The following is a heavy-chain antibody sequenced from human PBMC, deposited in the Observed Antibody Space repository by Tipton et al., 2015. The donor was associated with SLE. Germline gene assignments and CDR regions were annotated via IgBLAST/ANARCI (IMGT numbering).Heavy chain of an antibody. CDR2: INPNTGGT. J-gene: IGHJ3*02. CDR1: GYTFTGYF. D-gene: IGHD6-13*01. CDR3: ARGRPIEAAGSSAFDI. Sequence: QLVQSGAEAKKPGASVKVSCKASGYTFTGYFMHWVRQAPGQGLEWMAWINPNTGGTKFAEKFQGRVTLTRDTPIRTAYMELSRLTSDDTAVYYCARGRPIEAAGSSAFDIWGQGTMVTVSS. V-gene: IGHV1-2*02.